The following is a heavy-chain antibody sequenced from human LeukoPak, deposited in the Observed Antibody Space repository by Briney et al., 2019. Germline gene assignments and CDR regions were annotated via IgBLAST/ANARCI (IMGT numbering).Heavy chain of an antibody. V-gene: IGHV4-31*03. D-gene: IGHD3-9*01. CDR3: AGALRYFDWLPDALSAPGIDY. CDR2: IYYSGST. J-gene: IGHJ4*02. CDR1: GGSISSGGYY. Sequence: SQTLSLTCTVSGGSISSGGYYWSWIRQHPGKGLEWIGYIYYSGSTYYNPSLKSRVTISVDTSKNQFSLKLSSVTAADTAVYYCAGALRYFDWLPDALSAPGIDYWGQGTLVTVSS.